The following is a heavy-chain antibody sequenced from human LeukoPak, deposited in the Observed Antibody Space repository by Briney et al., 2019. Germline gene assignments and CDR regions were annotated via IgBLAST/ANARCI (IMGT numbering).Heavy chain of an antibody. Sequence: ASVKVSCKASGYTFTSYGISWVRQAPGQGLEWMGWISAYNGNTNYAQKRHGRVTITTDTSTSTAYTERRSLRSDDTAVYYCARGKKRYYDSSPFDPWGEGTLVTVSS. CDR3: ARGKKRYYDSSPFDP. CDR1: GYTFTSYG. D-gene: IGHD3-22*01. CDR2: ISAYNGNT. V-gene: IGHV1-18*01. J-gene: IGHJ5*02.